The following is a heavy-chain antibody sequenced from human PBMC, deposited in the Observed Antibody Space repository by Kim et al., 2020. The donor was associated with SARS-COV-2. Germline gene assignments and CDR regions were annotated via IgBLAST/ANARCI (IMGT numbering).Heavy chain of an antibody. J-gene: IGHJ5*02. CDR1: GGSFSGYY. V-gene: IGHV4-34*01. CDR2: INHSGST. CDR3: ARGRGRITMVRGVLLRWFDP. D-gene: IGHD3-10*01. Sequence: SETLSLTCAVYGGSFSGYYWSWIRQPPGKGLEWIGEINHSGSTNYNPSLKSRVTISVDTSKNQFSLKLSSVTAADTAVYYCARGRGRITMVRGVLLRWFDPWGQGTLVTVSS.